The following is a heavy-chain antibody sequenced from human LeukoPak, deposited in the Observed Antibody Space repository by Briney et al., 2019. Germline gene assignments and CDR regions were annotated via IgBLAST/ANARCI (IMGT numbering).Heavy chain of an antibody. CDR2: ISGSGGST. CDR1: GFTFSSYA. J-gene: IGHJ4*02. D-gene: IGHD3-9*01. V-gene: IGHV3-23*01. Sequence: GGSLRLSCAASGFTFSSYAMSWVRQAPGEGLEWVSAISGSGGSTYYADSVKGRFTISRDNSKNTLYLQMNSLRAEDTAVYYCAKVVDDILTGYSWNFDYWGQGTLVTVSS. CDR3: AKVVDDILTGYSWNFDY.